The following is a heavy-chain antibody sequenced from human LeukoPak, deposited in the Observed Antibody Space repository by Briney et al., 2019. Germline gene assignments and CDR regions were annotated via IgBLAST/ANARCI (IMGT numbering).Heavy chain of an antibody. D-gene: IGHD5-12*01. J-gene: IGHJ6*02. CDR2: ISYDGSNK. CDR3: AKESLGGYYYYYYGMDV. CDR1: GFTFSSYS. V-gene: IGHV3-30*18. Sequence: GGSLRLSCAASGFTFSSYSMHWVRQAPGKGLEWVAVISYDGSNKYYADSVKGRFTISRDNSKNTLYLQMNSLRAEDTAVYYCAKESLGGYYYYYYGMDVWGQGTTVTVSS.